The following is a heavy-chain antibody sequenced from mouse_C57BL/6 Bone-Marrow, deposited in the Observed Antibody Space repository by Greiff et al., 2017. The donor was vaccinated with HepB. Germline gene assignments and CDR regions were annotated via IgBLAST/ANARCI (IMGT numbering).Heavy chain of an antibody. D-gene: IGHD1-1*01. CDR1: GFTFSDYG. J-gene: IGHJ2*01. Sequence: VQLKESGGGLVKPGGSLKLSCAASGFTFSDYGMHWVRQAPEKGLEWVAYISSGSSTIYYADTVKGRFTISRDNAKNTLFLQMTSLRSEDTAMYYCARGYYGSSLYFDYWGQGTTLTVSS. V-gene: IGHV5-17*01. CDR3: ARGYYGSSLYFDY. CDR2: ISSGSSTI.